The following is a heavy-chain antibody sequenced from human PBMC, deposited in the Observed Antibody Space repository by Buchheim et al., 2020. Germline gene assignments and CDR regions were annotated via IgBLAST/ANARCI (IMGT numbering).Heavy chain of an antibody. CDR2: ITTPSTYT. J-gene: IGHJ4*02. CDR1: GFTFSDYY. Sequence: QVQLVESGGALVKPGGSLRLSCAASGFTFSDYYMSWVRQAPGKGLEWVSYITTPSTYTSYADSVRGRFTISRGNAKSSLYLQMNSLRAEDTAIYYCARVRVTGSGSYRHFDYWGQGTL. CDR3: ARVRVTGSGSYRHFDY. D-gene: IGHD1-26*01. V-gene: IGHV3-11*05.